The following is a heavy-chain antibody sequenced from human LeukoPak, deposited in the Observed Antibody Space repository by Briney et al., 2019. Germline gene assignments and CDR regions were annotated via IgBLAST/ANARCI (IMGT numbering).Heavy chain of an antibody. J-gene: IGHJ1*01. CDR1: GFGFSTFW. Sequence: GGSLRLSCAASGFGFSTFWMSWVRQTPGRGLEWVAYISPDGSEKDSLDSVRGRFTVSRDNAKNTLNLQMNSLRAEDTAVYYCARDLFFSDAGYSSGWRAEYFHHWGQGTLVTVSS. D-gene: IGHD6-19*01. CDR3: ARDLFFSDAGYSSGWRAEYFHH. CDR2: ISPDGSEK. V-gene: IGHV3-7*01.